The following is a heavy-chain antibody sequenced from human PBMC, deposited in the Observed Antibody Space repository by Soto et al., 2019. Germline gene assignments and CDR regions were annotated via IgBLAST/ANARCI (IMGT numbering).Heavy chain of an antibody. CDR3: AKGDNLGPKTGYAFDP. D-gene: IGHD5-12*01. J-gene: IGHJ5*02. CDR1: GDSGSSNTAS. CDR2: TYFRSKWYN. V-gene: IGHV6-1*01. Sequence: LSLTCAISGDSGSSNTASWNWIRQSPSIGLEWLGRTYFRSKWYNDYAVSVKSRIIINPDTSNNQFSLQLNSVTPEDTAVYFCAKGDNLGPKTGYAFDPWGQGIMVTVSS.